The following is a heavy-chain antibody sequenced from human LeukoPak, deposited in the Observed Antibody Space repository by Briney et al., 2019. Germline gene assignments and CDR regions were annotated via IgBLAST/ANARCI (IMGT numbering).Heavy chain of an antibody. CDR1: GGSISSGGYY. V-gene: IGHV4-31*03. CDR3: ARRTPYCSSTSCYTAPFDY. J-gene: IGHJ4*02. CDR2: IYYSGST. Sequence: SQTLSLTCTVSGGSISSGGYYWSWVRQHPGEGLEWIGYIYYSGSTYYNPSLKSRVTISVDTSKNQFSLKLGSVTAADTAVYYCARRTPYCSSTSCYTAPFDYWGQGTLVTVSS. D-gene: IGHD2-2*02.